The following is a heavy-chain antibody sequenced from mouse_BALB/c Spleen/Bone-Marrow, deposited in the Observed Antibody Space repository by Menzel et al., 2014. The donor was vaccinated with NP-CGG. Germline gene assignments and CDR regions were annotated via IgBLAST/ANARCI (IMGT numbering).Heavy chain of an antibody. CDR3: ARDYGYYASFAWFVY. D-gene: IGHD2-1*01. V-gene: IGHV1S81*02. J-gene: IGHJ3*01. CDR2: INPTNGRT. Sequence: VQLQQSGAELVKPGASVKLSCRASGYTFTTYWMHWVKQRPGQGLEWIGEINPTNGRTNYNEKFKSKATLTVDKSSSSANMHLSSLTSQDSAVYYCARDYGYYASFAWFVYWGQGTLVTVSA. CDR1: GYTFTTYW.